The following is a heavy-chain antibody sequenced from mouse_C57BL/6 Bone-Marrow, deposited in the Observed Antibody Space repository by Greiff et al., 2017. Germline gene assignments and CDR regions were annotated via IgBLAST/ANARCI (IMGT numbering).Heavy chain of an antibody. Sequence: VQLKESGAELVRPGASVKLSCTPSGFNIKDDYMHWVKQRPEQVLEWIGWIDPENGDTEYASKFQGKAPITADTSSNTAYLPLSSLTSEDTAVYYCTTDYDGSYYAMDYGGQGPSVTVPS. J-gene: IGHJ4*01. D-gene: IGHD2-4*01. CDR2: IDPENGDT. V-gene: IGHV14-4*01. CDR3: TTDYDGSYYAMDY. CDR1: GFNIKDDY.